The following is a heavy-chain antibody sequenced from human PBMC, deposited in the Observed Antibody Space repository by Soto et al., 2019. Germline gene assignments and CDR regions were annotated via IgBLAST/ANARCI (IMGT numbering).Heavy chain of an antibody. CDR3: ARERTYSANGICYTHDDFDS. D-gene: IGHD2-8*01. Sequence: SETLSLTCTVSGGSVSSGDYYWSWIRQPPGKGLEWIGYIYYSGSTYYNPSLKNRVSISVDTSRNQFSLTLSSVTPEEKAVYYCARERTYSANGICYTHDDFDSWGQVTMV. CDR2: IYYSGST. J-gene: IGHJ3*02. CDR1: GGSVSSGDYY. V-gene: IGHV4-30-4*01.